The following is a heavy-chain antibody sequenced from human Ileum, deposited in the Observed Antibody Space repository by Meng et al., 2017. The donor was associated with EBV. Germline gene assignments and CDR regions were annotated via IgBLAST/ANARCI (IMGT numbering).Heavy chain of an antibody. CDR3: ARSLTTPYYFDD. V-gene: IGHV4-30-4*01. D-gene: IGHD1-14*01. CDR1: GDSSSSGGYF. J-gene: IGHJ4*02. Sequence: SVPRLAMPSPTLSLTCSLTGDSSSSGGYFWSWIRQHPGKGLDWIGYIYYSGNTYYKPSLKSRVTMSVDTSKNQFSLKLSSVTAADTAVYYCARSLTTPYYFDDWGQGTLVTVSS. CDR2: IYYSGNT.